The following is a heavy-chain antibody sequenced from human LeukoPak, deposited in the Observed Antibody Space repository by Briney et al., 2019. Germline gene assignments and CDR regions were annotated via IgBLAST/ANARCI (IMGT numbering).Heavy chain of an antibody. CDR1: GGSISSGDYY. Sequence: SQTLSLTCTVSGGSISSGDYYWSWIRQSPGKGLEWIAYIYYAGSTKYNASLKTRLALSSHKSKNPFCLEVIYMTTPPSPAHFGARTDASSPFDPWGQGTLVTVSS. CDR3: ARTDASSPFDP. V-gene: IGHV4-30-4*08. D-gene: IGHD6-13*01. J-gene: IGHJ5*02. CDR2: IYYAGST.